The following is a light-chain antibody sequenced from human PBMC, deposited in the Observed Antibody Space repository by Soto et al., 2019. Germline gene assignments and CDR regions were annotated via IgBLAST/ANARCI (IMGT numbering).Light chain of an antibody. Sequence: DIQMTQSPSTLSASIGDGVTITCRASQSVDSWLAWYQQKPGTAPKLLIYKTSNLESGVPSSCSGSGSGTEFSITIISLQPDDFATYYCQQYRSSSLTFAGGTRVEIK. CDR2: KTS. CDR3: QQYRSSSLT. V-gene: IGKV1-5*03. CDR1: QSVDSW. J-gene: IGKJ4*01.